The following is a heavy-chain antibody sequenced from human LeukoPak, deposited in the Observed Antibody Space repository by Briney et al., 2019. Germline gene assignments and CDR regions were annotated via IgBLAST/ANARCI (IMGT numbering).Heavy chain of an antibody. D-gene: IGHD3-10*01. CDR2: ISASGGST. J-gene: IGHJ5*02. CDR3: AKGGSGSYVWFDP. CDR1: GFTFSSSA. V-gene: IGHV3-23*01. Sequence: GGSLRLSCAASGFTFSSSAMSWVRQVPGKGLEWVSGISASGGSTYYADSVRGRFTISRDNSKNSVFLHMNSLRAEDTAVYYCAKGGSGSYVWFDPWGQGALVTVSS.